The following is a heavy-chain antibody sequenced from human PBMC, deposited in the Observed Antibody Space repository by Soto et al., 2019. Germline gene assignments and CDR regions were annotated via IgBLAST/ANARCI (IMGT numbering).Heavy chain of an antibody. CDR2: INAGNGNT. CDR3: ARGGSLYLYLDL. CDR1: GYTFTNYA. J-gene: IGHJ2*01. D-gene: IGHD1-26*01. V-gene: IGHV1-3*01. Sequence: QVQLVQSGAEVKKPGASVKVSCKASGYTFTNYAMHWVRQAPGQRLEWMGWINAGNGNTKNSQKFQGRVTITRDTSASTAYMELSSLRSEDTAVYYCARGGSLYLYLDLWGRGTLVTVSS.